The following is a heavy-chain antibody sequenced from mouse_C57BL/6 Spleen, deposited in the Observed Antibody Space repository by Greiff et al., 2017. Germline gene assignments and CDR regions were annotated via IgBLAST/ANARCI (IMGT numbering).Heavy chain of an antibody. V-gene: IGHV1-55*01. J-gene: IGHJ1*03. CDR1: GYTFTSYW. Sequence: QVQLQQPGAELVKPGASVKMSCKASGYTFTSYWITWVKQRPGQGLEWIGDIYPGSGSTNYNEKFKSKATLTVDTSSSTAYMQLSSLTSEDSAVYYCARGGIYYDYDEGGYFDVWGTGTTVTVSS. CDR2: IYPGSGST. D-gene: IGHD2-4*01. CDR3: ARGGIYYDYDEGGYFDV.